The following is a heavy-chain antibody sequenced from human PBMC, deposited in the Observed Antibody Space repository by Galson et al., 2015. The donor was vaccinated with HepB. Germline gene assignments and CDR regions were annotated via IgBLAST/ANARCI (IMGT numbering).Heavy chain of an antibody. V-gene: IGHV5-51*01. CDR2: IYPGDSDT. Sequence: QSGAEVKKPGESLKISCKGSGYSFTSYWIGWVRQMPGKGLEWMGIIYPGDSDTRYSPSFQGQVTISADKSISTAYLQWSSLKASDTAMYYCARGYCSSTSCYIFDYWGQGTLVTVSS. CDR3: ARGYCSSTSCYIFDY. CDR1: GYSFTSYW. J-gene: IGHJ4*02. D-gene: IGHD2-2*02.